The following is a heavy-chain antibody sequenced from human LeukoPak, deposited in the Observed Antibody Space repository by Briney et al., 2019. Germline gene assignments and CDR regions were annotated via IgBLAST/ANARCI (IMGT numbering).Heavy chain of an antibody. D-gene: IGHD6-13*01. CDR1: GFTVSSNY. J-gene: IGHJ4*02. CDR3: SRVAAAAGLVIDY. Sequence: PGGSLRLSCAASGFTVSSNYMSWVRQAPGKGLEWVSVIYSGGSTYYADSVKGRFTISRDDSKNTLYLQMNSLRADDTAVYYCSRVAAAAGLVIDYWGQGTLVTVSS. CDR2: IYSGGST. V-gene: IGHV3-53*01.